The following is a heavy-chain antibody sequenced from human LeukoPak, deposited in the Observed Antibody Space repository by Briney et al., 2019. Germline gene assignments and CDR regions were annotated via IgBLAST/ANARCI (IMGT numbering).Heavy chain of an antibody. CDR2: IKSNIDGGTP. Sequence: GGSLRLSCAASGFIFTNAWMNWVRQAPGKGLEWVGRIKSNIDGGTPDYAAPVKGRFTISRDDSKDTLYLQMNSLKIEDTAMYYCSTGGVGASSWGQGTLVTVSS. D-gene: IGHD1-26*01. CDR3: STGGVGASS. J-gene: IGHJ5*02. V-gene: IGHV3-15*07. CDR1: GFIFTNAW.